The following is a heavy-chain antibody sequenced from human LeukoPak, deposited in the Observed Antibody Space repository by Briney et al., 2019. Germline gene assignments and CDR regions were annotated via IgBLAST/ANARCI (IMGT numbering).Heavy chain of an antibody. Sequence: PGGSLRLSCAASGFTFSSYSMNWVRQAPGKGLEWVSYISSSSSTIYYADSVKGRFTISRDNAKNSLYLQMNSLRAEDTAVYYCARGISSWHGRGWFDPWGQGTPVTVSS. CDR3: ARGISSWHGRGWFDP. CDR2: ISSSSSTI. V-gene: IGHV3-48*04. CDR1: GFTFSSYS. J-gene: IGHJ5*02. D-gene: IGHD6-13*01.